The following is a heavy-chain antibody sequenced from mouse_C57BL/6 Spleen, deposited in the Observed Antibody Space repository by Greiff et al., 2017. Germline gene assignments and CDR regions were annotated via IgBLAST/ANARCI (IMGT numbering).Heavy chain of an antibody. V-gene: IGHV1-82*01. CDR2: IYPGDGDT. CDR1: GYAFSSSW. J-gene: IGHJ2*01. CDR3: ARDYSNYVPFDY. D-gene: IGHD2-5*01. Sequence: QVQLKESGPELVKPGASVKISCKASGYAFSSSWMNWVKQRPGKGLEWIGRIYPGDGDTTYNGKFKGKATLTADKSSSTAYMQLSSLTSEDSAVYFGARDYSNYVPFDYWGQGTTLTVSS.